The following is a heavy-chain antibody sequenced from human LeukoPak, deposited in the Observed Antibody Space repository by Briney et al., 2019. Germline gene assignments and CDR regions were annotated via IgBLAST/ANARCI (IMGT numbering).Heavy chain of an antibody. J-gene: IGHJ4*02. CDR1: GGTFNSYT. CDR3: EAIETVYTGLTPDDY. D-gene: IGHD5-12*01. V-gene: IGHV1-69*13. Sequence: SVKVSCKASGGTFNSYTISWVRQAPGQGLEWMGRIIPIYGTPNYAQKFQGRVTITADESTSTAYMEMTSLRSEDTAVYYCEAIETVYTGLTPDDYWGQGTLVTVSS. CDR2: IIPIYGTP.